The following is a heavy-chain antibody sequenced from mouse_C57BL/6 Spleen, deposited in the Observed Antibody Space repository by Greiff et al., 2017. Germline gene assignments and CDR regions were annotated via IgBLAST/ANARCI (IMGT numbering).Heavy chain of an antibody. Sequence: EVKLVESGGGLVKPGGSLKLSCAASGFTFSDYGMHWVRQAPEKGLAWVAYISSGSSTIYYAATVKGRFTISRDNAKNTLFLQMTSLRSEDTAMYYCARERGLRGYAMDYWGQGTSVTVSS. J-gene: IGHJ4*01. CDR2: ISSGSSTI. CDR1: GFTFSDYG. V-gene: IGHV5-17*01. CDR3: ARERGLRGYAMDY. D-gene: IGHD3-1*01.